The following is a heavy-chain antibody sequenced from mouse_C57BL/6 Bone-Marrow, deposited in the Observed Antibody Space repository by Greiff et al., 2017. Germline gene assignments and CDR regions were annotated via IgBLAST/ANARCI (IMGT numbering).Heavy chain of an antibody. CDR3: ARSTMGHFYNAMDY. V-gene: IGHV1-49*01. D-gene: IGHD1-1*02. J-gene: IGHJ4*01. CDR1: YFAFMASA. Sequence: LKESGAELVRPGSSVKLSCKDSYFAFMASAMHWVKQRPGHGLEWIGSFTMYSDATEYSENFKGKATLTANTSSSTAYMELSSLTSEDSAVYYCARSTMGHFYNAMDYWGQGTSVTVSS. CDR2: FTMYSDAT.